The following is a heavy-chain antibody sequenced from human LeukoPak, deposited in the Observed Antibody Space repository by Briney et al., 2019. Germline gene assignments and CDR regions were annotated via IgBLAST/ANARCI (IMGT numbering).Heavy chain of an antibody. J-gene: IGHJ2*01. D-gene: IGHD1-7*01. V-gene: IGHV3-9*01. CDR2: ISWNSGSI. CDR3: AKDTNYMHRWYFDL. CDR1: GFTFDDYA. Sequence: GRSLRLSCAASGFTFDDYAMHWVRQAPGKGLEGVSGISWNSGSIGYADSVKGRFTISRDNAKNSLYLQMNSLRAEDTALYYCAKDTNYMHRWYFDLWGRGTLVTVSS.